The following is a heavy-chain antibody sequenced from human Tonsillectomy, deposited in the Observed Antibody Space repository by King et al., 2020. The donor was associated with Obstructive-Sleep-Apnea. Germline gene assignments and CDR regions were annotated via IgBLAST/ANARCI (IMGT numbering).Heavy chain of an antibody. V-gene: IGHV3-66*01. J-gene: IGHJ5*01. CDR3: ARDRYYDSTGYYWSDS. D-gene: IGHD3-22*01. Sequence: VQLVESGGGLVQPGGSLRLSCAAAGFIGSSNYIRWVRQAPGEGLEWVSVSYSGGSTYYGDSVKGRVTISRDNSKNTLYLQMKSLRAEDTAVYYCARDRYYDSTGYYWSDSWGQGTLVTVSS. CDR1: GFIGSSNY. CDR2: SYSGGST.